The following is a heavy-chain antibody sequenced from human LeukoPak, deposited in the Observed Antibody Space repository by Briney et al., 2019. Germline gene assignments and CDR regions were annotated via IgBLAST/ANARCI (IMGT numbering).Heavy chain of an antibody. CDR1: GGSMKSGGYY. CDR2: VPYSGST. CDR3: LVKIAAAGRH. V-gene: IGHV4-31*03. Sequence: KPSETLSHTCSVSGGSMKSGGYYGSWIRQHPGKGLEWIGYVPYSGSTFYNPSLKSRVTISLDTTKNQFSLRLTSVTAADTAVYYCLVKIAAAGRHWGRGTLVTVSS. D-gene: IGHD6-13*01. J-gene: IGHJ4*02.